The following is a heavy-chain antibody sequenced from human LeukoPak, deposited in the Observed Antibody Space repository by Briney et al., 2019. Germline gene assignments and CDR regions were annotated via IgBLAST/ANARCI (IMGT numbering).Heavy chain of an antibody. CDR2: ISWNSGSI. CDR3: AKGGSTSSSWYVGY. V-gene: IGHV3-9*01. CDR1: GFTFDDYA. Sequence: PGGSLRLSCAASGFTFDDYAMHWVRQAPGKGLEWVSGISWNSGSIGYADSVKGRFTISRDSAKNSLYLQMNSLRAEDTALYYCAKGGSTSSSWYVGYWGQGTLVTVPS. J-gene: IGHJ4*02. D-gene: IGHD6-13*01.